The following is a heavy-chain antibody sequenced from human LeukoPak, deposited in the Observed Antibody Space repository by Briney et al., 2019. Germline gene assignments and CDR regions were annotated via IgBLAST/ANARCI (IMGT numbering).Heavy chain of an antibody. J-gene: IGHJ4*02. D-gene: IGHD6-19*01. CDR1: GFTFSSYT. V-gene: IGHV3-21*01. Sequence: PGGSLRLSCAASGFTFSSYTMNWVRQAPGKGLEWVSSISSGSSYIYYADSVKGRFTISRDNAKNSLYLQMNSLRAEDTAVYYCARAIAVAGPYYFDYWGQGTLVTVSS. CDR2: ISSGSSYI. CDR3: ARAIAVAGPYYFDY.